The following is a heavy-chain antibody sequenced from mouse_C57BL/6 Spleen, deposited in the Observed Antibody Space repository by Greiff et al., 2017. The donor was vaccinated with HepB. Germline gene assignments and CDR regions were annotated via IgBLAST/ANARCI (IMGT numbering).Heavy chain of an antibody. D-gene: IGHD3-2*02. J-gene: IGHJ4*01. CDR2: IDPSDSYT. Sequence: QVQLQQPGAELVRPGTSVKLSCKASGYTFTSYWMHWVKQRPGQGLEWIGVIDPSDSYTNYNQKFKGKATLTVDTSSSTAYMQLSSLTSEDSAVYYCARSGGTAQDAMDYWGQGTSVTVSS. CDR1: GYTFTSYW. V-gene: IGHV1-59*01. CDR3: ARSGGTAQDAMDY.